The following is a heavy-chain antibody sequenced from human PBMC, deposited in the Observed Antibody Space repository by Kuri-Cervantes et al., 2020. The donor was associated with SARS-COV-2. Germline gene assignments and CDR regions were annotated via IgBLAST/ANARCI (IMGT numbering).Heavy chain of an antibody. D-gene: IGHD1-1*01. CDR3: VRDGDHWNFDY. CDR2: ISSNGGST. Sequence: GESLKISCSASGFTFSSYAMHWVRQAPGKGLEYVSAISSNGGSTYYADSVKGRFTISRDNSKNTLYLQMSSLRAEDTAVYYCVRDGDHWNFDYWGQGTLVTGSS. J-gene: IGHJ4*02. CDR1: GFTFSSYA. V-gene: IGHV3-64D*06.